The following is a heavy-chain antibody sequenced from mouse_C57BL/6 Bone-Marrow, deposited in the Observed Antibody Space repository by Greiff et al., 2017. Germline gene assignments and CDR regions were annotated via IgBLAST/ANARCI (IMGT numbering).Heavy chain of an antibody. V-gene: IGHV5-6*01. D-gene: IGHD3-2*02. Sequence: EVHLVESGGDLVKPGGSLKLSCAASGFTFSSYGMSWVRQTPDKRLEWVATISSGGSYTYYPDSVKGRFTISRDNAKNTLYLQMSSLKSEDTAMYYCARQLRLRGDYWGQGTSVTVSS. CDR3: ARQLRLRGDY. CDR1: GFTFSSYG. CDR2: ISSGGSYT. J-gene: IGHJ4*01.